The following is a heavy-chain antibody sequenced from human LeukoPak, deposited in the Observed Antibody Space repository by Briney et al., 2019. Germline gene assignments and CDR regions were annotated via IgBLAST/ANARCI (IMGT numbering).Heavy chain of an antibody. Sequence: PSETLSLTCTVSGYSISSGYYWGWIRQPPGKGLEWIGSIYHSGSTYYNPSLKSRVTISVDTSKNQFSLKLSSVTAADTAVYYCARDRSTMIVVVITGDAFDIWGQGTMVTVSS. J-gene: IGHJ3*02. CDR1: GYSISSGYY. D-gene: IGHD3-22*01. CDR2: IYHSGST. CDR3: ARDRSTMIVVVITGDAFDI. V-gene: IGHV4-38-2*02.